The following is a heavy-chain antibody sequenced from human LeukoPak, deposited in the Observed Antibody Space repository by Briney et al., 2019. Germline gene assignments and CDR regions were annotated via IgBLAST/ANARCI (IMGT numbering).Heavy chain of an antibody. CDR1: GFTFSSYA. CDR3: AKDCSGGSCYGEVMFGFDP. D-gene: IGHD2-15*01. Sequence: GGSLRLSCAASGFTFSSYAMSWVRQAPGKGLEWVSAISGSGGSTYYADSVKGRFTISRDNSKNTLYLQMNSLRAEDTAVYYCAKDCSGGSCYGEVMFGFDPWGQGTLVTVSS. J-gene: IGHJ5*02. CDR2: ISGSGGST. V-gene: IGHV3-23*01.